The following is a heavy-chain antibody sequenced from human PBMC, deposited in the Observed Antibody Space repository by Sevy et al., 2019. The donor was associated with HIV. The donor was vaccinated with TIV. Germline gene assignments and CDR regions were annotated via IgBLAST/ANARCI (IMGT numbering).Heavy chain of an antibody. CDR3: AKVPAGGTTLYYYYYMDV. D-gene: IGHD1-7*01. J-gene: IGHJ6*03. CDR2: ISNSGANT. V-gene: IGHV3-23*01. CDR1: GFTFTNYG. Sequence: GGSLRLSCAASGFTFTNYGMHWVRQAPGKGLEWVSGISNSGANTYYADSVRGRFTVSRDNSKNTVYLQLNSLRAEDTAIYYCAKVPAGGTTLYYYYYMDVWGKGTTVTVSS.